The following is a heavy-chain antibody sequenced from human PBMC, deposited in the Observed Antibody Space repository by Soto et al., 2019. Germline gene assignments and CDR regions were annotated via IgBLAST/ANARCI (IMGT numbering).Heavy chain of an antibody. V-gene: IGHV4-59*08. CDR3: ARLVAAAGTDY. Sequence: QVQLQESGPGLVKPSETLSLTCTVSGGSISSYYWSWIRQPPGKGLEWIGYIYYSGSTNYNPSLKSRVTISVDTSKTQFSLKLRSVTAADTAVYYCARLVAAAGTDYWGQGTLVTVSS. D-gene: IGHD6-13*01. CDR2: IYYSGST. J-gene: IGHJ4*02. CDR1: GGSISSYY.